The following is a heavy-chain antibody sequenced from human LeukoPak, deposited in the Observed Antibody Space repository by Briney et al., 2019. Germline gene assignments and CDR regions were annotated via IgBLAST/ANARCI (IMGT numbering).Heavy chain of an antibody. CDR2: IQNDESEK. J-gene: IGHJ4*02. CDR1: GFTFSNYG. V-gene: IGHV3-30*02. D-gene: IGHD6-13*01. CDR3: AGGRQQVDFEN. Sequence: PGGSLRLYCAASGFTFSNYGMHWVRQAPGKGLEWVAFIQNDESEKYYGDSVKGRFTVSRDNFKNTLYLQMNSLRAEDTAFYYCAGGRQQVDFENWGQGTLVTVSS.